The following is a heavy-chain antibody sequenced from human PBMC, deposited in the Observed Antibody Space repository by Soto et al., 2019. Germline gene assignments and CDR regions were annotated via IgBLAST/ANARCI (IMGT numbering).Heavy chain of an antibody. J-gene: IGHJ1*01. CDR2: ISAYNGNT. V-gene: IGHV1-18*01. Sequence: GASVKVSCKASGYTFTSYGISWVRQAPGQGLEWMGWISAYNGNTNYAQKLQGRVTMTTDTSTSTAYMELRSLRSDDTAVYYCARCPTDPRRGLHAFCGQGTLVPGSS. CDR3: ARCPTDPRRGLHAF. CDR1: GYTFTSYG. D-gene: IGHD5-12*01.